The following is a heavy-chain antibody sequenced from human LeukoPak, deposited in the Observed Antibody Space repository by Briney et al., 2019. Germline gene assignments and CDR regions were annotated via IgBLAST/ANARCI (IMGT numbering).Heavy chain of an antibody. V-gene: IGHV4-39*01. J-gene: IGHJ4*02. CDR1: GGSISSSSYY. CDR2: IYYSGST. D-gene: IGHD1-26*01. CDR3: ASCSSCQWDFDY. Sequence: SETLSLTCTVSGGSISSSSYYWGWIRQPPGKGLEWIGSIYYSGSTYYNPSLKSRVTISVDTSKNQFSLKLSSVTAADTAVYYCASCSSCQWDFDYWGQGTLVTASS.